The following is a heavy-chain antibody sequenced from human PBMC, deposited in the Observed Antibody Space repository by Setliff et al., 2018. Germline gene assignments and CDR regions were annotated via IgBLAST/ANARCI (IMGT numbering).Heavy chain of an antibody. CDR2: INSDGSTT. CDR1: GFTFSSYA. V-gene: IGHV3-23*01. J-gene: IGHJ4*02. Sequence: GGSLRLSCAASGFTFSSYAMSWVRQAPGRGLVWVSRINSDGSTTNYADSVKGRFTISRDNAKNTLYLQMNSLRAEDTAVYYCAKEKGSSSWYRVYYFDYWGQGTLVTVSS. CDR3: AKEKGSSSWYRVYYFDY. D-gene: IGHD6-13*01.